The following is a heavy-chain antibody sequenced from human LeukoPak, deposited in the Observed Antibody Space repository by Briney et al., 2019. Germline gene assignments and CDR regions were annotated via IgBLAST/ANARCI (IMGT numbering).Heavy chain of an antibody. CDR1: GFTFGDYA. D-gene: IGHD3-9*01. CDR3: TRATRYFDWLLSVY. CDR2: IRSKAYGGTT. V-gene: IGHV3-49*03. J-gene: IGHJ4*02. Sequence: GGSLRLSCTAPGFTFGDYAMSWFRQAPGKGLEWVGFIRSKAYGGTTEYAASVKGRFTISRDDSKSIAYLQMNSLKTEDTAVYYCTRATRYFDWLLSVYWGQGTLVTVSS.